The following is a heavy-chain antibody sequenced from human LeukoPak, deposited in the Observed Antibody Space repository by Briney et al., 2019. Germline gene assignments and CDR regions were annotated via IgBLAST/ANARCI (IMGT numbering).Heavy chain of an antibody. CDR1: GFTFSSYS. J-gene: IGHJ4*02. CDR2: ISGSGDST. D-gene: IGHD6-19*01. V-gene: IGHV3-23*01. CDR3: AKDPYSSDSFSFDY. Sequence: GGSLRLSCAAYGFTFSSYSMNWVRQAPGKGLEWVSAISGSGDSTYYADSVKGRFTISRDNSKNTVYLQMNSLRAEDTAVYYCAKDPYSSDSFSFDYWGQGTLVTVSS.